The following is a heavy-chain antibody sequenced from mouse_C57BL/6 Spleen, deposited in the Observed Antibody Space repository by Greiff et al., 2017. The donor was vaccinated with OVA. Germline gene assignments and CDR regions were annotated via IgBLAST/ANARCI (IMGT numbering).Heavy chain of an antibody. CDR2: ISYDGSN. Sequence: EVQLQQSGPGLVKPSQSLSLTCSVTGYSITSGYYWNWIRQFPGNKLEWMGYISYDGSNNYNPSLKNRNSITRDTSKNQFFLKLNSVTTEDTATYYCARVAPGLLRSYFDVWGTGTTVTVSS. D-gene: IGHD1-1*01. J-gene: IGHJ1*03. CDR3: ARVAPGLLRSYFDV. CDR1: GYSITSGYY. V-gene: IGHV3-6*01.